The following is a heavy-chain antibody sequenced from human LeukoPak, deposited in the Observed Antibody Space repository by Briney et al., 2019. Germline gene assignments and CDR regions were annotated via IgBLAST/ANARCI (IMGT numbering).Heavy chain of an antibody. CDR1: GGTFSSYA. CDR2: IIPIFGIA. CDR3: ARDLEGGNEG. D-gene: IGHD4-23*01. V-gene: IGHV1-69*04. J-gene: IGHJ4*02. Sequence: SVKVSCKASGGTFSSYAISWVRQAPGQGLEWMGRIIPIFGIANYAQKFQGRVTITADKSTSTAYMELSSLRSEDTAVYYRARDLEGGNEGWGQGTLVTVSS.